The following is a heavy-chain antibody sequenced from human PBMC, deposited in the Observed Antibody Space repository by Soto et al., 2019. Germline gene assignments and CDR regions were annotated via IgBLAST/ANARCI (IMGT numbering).Heavy chain of an antibody. V-gene: IGHV3-48*02. J-gene: IGHJ4*02. CDR3: ARSVEGHFDY. CDR1: GFSFSIYS. CDR2: ITSDTNTI. Sequence: EVQLVESGGGLVQPGGSLRLSCAASGFSFSIYSMNWVRQAPGKGLEWSSYITSDTNTIKYADSVKGRFTISRDNAKNSLYLQMNSLRDEDTAVYYCARSVEGHFDYWGQGTVVTVSS.